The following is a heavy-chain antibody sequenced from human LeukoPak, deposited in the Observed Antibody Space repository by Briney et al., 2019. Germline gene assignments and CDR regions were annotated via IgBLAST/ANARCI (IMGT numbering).Heavy chain of an antibody. D-gene: IGHD7-27*01. CDR1: GGSISSNKYY. CDR3: ARQPRSTGAFYLSAFDL. CDR2: VFYIGST. Sequence: PSETLSLTCSVSGGSISSNKYYWGWIRPAPGKGLEPIGSVFYIGSTYYNPSLQSRATISVDTSKNQFSLRMNSVTAADTALYFCARQPRSTGAFYLSAFDLWGHGTMVSVSS. V-gene: IGHV4-39*01. J-gene: IGHJ3*01.